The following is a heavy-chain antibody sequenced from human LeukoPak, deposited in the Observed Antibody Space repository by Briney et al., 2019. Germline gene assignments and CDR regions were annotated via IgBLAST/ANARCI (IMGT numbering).Heavy chain of an antibody. CDR1: GYTFTGYY. Sequence: ASVKVSCKASGYTFTGYYMHWVRQAPGQGLEWMGWINPNSGNTGYAQKFQGRVTITRNTSISTAYMELSSLRSEDTAVYYCARGLGDSSGYYYDAFDIWGQGTMVTVSS. J-gene: IGHJ3*02. D-gene: IGHD3-22*01. CDR2: INPNSGNT. CDR3: ARGLGDSSGYYYDAFDI. V-gene: IGHV1-8*03.